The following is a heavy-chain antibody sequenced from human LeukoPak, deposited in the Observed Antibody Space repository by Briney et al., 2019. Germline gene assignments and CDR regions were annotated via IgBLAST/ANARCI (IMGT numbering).Heavy chain of an antibody. CDR2: SYSGGNA. CDR1: GASTSAYY. Sequence: SETLSLTCTVSGASTSAYYWSWIRQPPGKGLEWIGYSYSGGNANYNPSLKSRVTISIDTSENQFSLRLTSVTAADTAVYFCAHSKRGGGYYINAFAVWGQGALVTVSS. V-gene: IGHV4-59*01. J-gene: IGHJ3*01. D-gene: IGHD1-26*01. CDR3: AHSKRGGGYYINAFAV.